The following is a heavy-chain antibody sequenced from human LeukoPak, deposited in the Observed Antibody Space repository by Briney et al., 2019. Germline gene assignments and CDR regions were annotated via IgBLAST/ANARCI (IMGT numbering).Heavy chain of an antibody. CDR2: ISDGGSA. Sequence: WETLSLTCAVSGFTISSYCWSWIRQPPGKGLEWIGYISDGGSANYNPSPLSRVTIEIDTSKHQFSLKLPSVTAADTAVYYCARMRVVAGTRASCFDPWGQRALVTVFS. V-gene: IGHV4-59*13. CDR3: ARMRVVAGTRASCFDP. J-gene: IGHJ5*02. CDR1: GFTISSYC. D-gene: IGHD6-19*01.